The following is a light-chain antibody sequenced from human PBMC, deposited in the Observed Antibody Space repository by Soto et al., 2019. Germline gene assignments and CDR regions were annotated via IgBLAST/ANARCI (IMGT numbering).Light chain of an antibody. CDR1: RKISNY. CDR2: AAS. V-gene: IGKV1-39*01. CDR3: QQSYSTPFS. Sequence: DIQMTQSPSSLSASVGDRVIITCRASRKISNYLHWYQQKPGQVPKLLIFAASNLQSGVPSRFSGSGSGTDFTLTITSLQHEDFATYYCQQSYSTPFSFGPGTKVDIK. J-gene: IGKJ3*01.